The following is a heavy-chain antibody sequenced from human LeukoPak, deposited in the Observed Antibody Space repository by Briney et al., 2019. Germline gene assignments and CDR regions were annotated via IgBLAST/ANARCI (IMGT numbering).Heavy chain of an antibody. Sequence: VSVKVSCKASGYTFTSYDVNRFRQATGQGLEWMGWMNPNSGNTGYAQKFQGRVSLTRDTSISTAYMELSSLRSEDTAVYYCAKNTALTGEFDSWGQGTLVTVSS. V-gene: IGHV1-8*01. CDR3: AKNTALTGEFDS. J-gene: IGHJ4*02. D-gene: IGHD7-27*01. CDR2: MNPNSGNT. CDR1: GYTFTSYD.